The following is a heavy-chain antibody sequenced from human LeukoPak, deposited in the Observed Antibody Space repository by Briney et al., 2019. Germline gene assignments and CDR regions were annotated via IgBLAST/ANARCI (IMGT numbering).Heavy chain of an antibody. D-gene: IGHD5-18*01. CDR2: ISSGGDTI. CDR3: ARGGYGWTFKQ. V-gene: IGHV3-23*01. CDR1: GFTFSSYA. Sequence: GGSLRLSCAASGFTFSSYAMSWVRQAPGKGPEWVSYISSGGDTIHYLDAVKGRFSISRDNSKRSLYLQMSRLRVDDTAVYYCARGGYGWTFKQWGQGTLVTVSS. J-gene: IGHJ4*02.